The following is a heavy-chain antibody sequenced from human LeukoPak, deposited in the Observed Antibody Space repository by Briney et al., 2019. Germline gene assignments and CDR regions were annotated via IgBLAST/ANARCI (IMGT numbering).Heavy chain of an antibody. D-gene: IGHD1-26*01. CDR3: ARDNSVGDNAWWFDP. V-gene: IGHV1-46*01. Sequence: ASVKVSCKASGYTFTSYDINWVRQATGQGLGWMGLINPTGGSTGYAQKFQGRVTMTRDMSTSTDYMELSSLRSEDTAIYYCARDNSVGDNAWWFDPWGQGTLVTVSS. J-gene: IGHJ5*02. CDR2: INPTGGST. CDR1: GYTFTSYD.